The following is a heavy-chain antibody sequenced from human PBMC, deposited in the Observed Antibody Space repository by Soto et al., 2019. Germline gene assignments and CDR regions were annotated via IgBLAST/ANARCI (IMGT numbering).Heavy chain of an antibody. CDR3: ARDPPTGTTLDWADS. CDR1: GFSFSSDS. D-gene: IGHD1-7*01. CDR2: ISSSGSFM. J-gene: IGHJ4*02. Sequence: LILSCAASGFSFSSDSMGWVRQAPGKGLEWVSSISSSGSFMNYADSVKGRFTISRDNAKNSLYLQMSGLKDEDTAVYYCARDPPTGTTLDWADSWGQGTLVTVSS. V-gene: IGHV3-21*01.